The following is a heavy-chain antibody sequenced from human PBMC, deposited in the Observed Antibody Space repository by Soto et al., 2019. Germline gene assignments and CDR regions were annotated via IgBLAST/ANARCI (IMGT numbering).Heavy chain of an antibody. CDR1: GFTVSSNY. V-gene: IGHV3-53*04. CDR3: ARELAYTMVRGVRYYYYYYMDV. Sequence: GGSLRLSCAASGFTVSSNYMSWVRQAPGKGLEWVSVIYSGGSTYYADSVKGRFTISRHNSKNTLYLQMNSMMAEATAVYYCARELAYTMVRGVRYYYYYYMDVWGKGTTVTVSS. J-gene: IGHJ6*03. CDR2: IYSGGST. D-gene: IGHD3-10*01.